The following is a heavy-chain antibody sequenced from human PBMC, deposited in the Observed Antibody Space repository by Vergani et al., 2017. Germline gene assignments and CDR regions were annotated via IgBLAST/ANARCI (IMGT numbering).Heavy chain of an antibody. Sequence: QVQLVQSGAEVKKPGASVKVSCKASGYTFTSYTISWVRQAPGQGLEWMGRIIPILGIANYAQKFQGRVTITADKSTSTAYMELSSLRSEDTAVYYCARARRHLYYYDSSGYPRENYGMDVWGQGTTVTVSS. J-gene: IGHJ6*02. CDR1: GYTFTSYT. D-gene: IGHD3-22*01. CDR3: ARARRHLYYYDSSGYPRENYGMDV. CDR2: IIPILGIA. V-gene: IGHV1-69*04.